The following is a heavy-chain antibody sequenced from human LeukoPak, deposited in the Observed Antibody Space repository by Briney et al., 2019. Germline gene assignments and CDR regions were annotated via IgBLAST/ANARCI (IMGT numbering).Heavy chain of an antibody. D-gene: IGHD3-10*01. CDR3: AKGEKQLTFIRGYTFNI. V-gene: IGHV3-30*02. J-gene: IGHJ3*02. CDR2: IRYDGSKR. CDR1: GFTFSSYG. Sequence: GGSLRLSCAASGFTFSSYGMHWVRQAPDKGLEWVASIRYDGSKRSFADSVKGRFTISRDNSKNTLYLHMNSLRAEDTAVYYWAKGEKQLTFIRGYTFNIWGQGTMVTVSS.